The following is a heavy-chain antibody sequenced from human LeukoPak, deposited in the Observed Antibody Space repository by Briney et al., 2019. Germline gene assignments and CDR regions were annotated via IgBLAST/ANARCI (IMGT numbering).Heavy chain of an antibody. CDR3: AKESPADYDYVWGSPTGFGY. V-gene: IGHV3-30*02. D-gene: IGHD3-16*01. CDR2: IRYDGSNK. J-gene: IGHJ4*02. Sequence: GGSLRLSCAASGFTFSSYGMHWVRQAPGKGLEWVAFIRYDGSNKYYADSVKGRFTISRDNSKNTLYLQMNSLRAEDTAVYYCAKESPADYDYVWGSPTGFGYWGQGALVTVSS. CDR1: GFTFSSYG.